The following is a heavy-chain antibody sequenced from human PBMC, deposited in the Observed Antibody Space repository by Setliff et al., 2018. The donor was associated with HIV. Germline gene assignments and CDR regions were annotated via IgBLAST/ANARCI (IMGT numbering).Heavy chain of an antibody. D-gene: IGHD3-10*01. Sequence: TSETLSLTCTVSGGSISAYYWNWFRQPAGKGLEWIGRVYIRGSPNSNPSLMSRVTISVGTSKSQFSLRLNSVTATDTALYYCARGRFHRLHRPYSGSGSLGIQYFDYWGQGTLVTVSS. CDR1: GGSISAYY. J-gene: IGHJ4*02. CDR2: VYIRGSP. CDR3: ARGRFHRLHRPYSGSGSLGIQYFDY. V-gene: IGHV4-4*07.